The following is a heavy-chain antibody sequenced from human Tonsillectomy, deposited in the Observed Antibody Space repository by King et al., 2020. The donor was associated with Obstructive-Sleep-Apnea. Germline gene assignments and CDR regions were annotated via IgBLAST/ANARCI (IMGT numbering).Heavy chain of an antibody. D-gene: IGHD5-18*01. J-gene: IGHJ1*01. V-gene: IGHV3-30*04. Sequence: QLVESGGGVVQPGRSLRLSCEASGFTFRSFALHWVRQAPGKGLEWLGVISYDGSQKYYADSVKGRFTISRDNSRNTLSLQMISLRAEDTAVYYCARDTYSVSGAGGAEYFQHWGQGTLVIVSS. CDR3: ARDTYSVSGAGGAEYFQH. CDR1: GFTFRSFA. CDR2: ISYDGSQK.